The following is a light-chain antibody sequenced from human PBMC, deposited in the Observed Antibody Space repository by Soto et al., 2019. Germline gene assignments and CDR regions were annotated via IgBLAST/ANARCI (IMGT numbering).Light chain of an antibody. CDR3: STYAGSNNLRV. V-gene: IGLV2-8*01. CDR1: SSDVGGYNY. CDR2: EVS. Sequence: QSALTQPPSASGSPGQSVTISCTGTSSDVGGYNYVSWYQQHPGRAPKLMIYEVSKRPSGVPDRVSGSKSGNTASLTVSGLQAEDEADYYCSTYAGSNNLRVFGGGTQLTVL. J-gene: IGLJ3*02.